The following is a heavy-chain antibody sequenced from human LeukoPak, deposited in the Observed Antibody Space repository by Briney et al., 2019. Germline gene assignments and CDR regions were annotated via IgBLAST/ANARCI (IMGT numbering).Heavy chain of an antibody. V-gene: IGHV3-30*18. Sequence: PGGSLRLSCAASGFTFSSYGMHWVRQAPGKGLEWVAVISYDGSNKYYADSVKGRFTISRDNSKNTLFLQMNNLRAEDTAVYYCAKDGEDWGQGTQVTVSS. CDR2: ISYDGSNK. CDR3: AKDGED. CDR1: GFTFSSYG. J-gene: IGHJ4*02.